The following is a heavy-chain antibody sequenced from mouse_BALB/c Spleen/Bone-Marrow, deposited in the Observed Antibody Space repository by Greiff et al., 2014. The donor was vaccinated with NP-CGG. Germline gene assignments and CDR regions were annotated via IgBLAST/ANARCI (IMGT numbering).Heavy chain of an antibody. V-gene: IGHV1-20*02. CDR3: TRVTTDWYFDV. D-gene: IGHD1-1*01. CDR2: INPYNGDT. CDR1: GYSFTGYF. Sequence: DVQLQESGPELVKPGASVKISRKASGYSFTGYFMNWVMQSHGKSLEWIGRINPYNGDTFYNQKFKGKATLTVDKSSSTAHMELRSLASEDSAVYYCTRVTTDWYFDVWRAGTTVTVSS. J-gene: IGHJ1*01.